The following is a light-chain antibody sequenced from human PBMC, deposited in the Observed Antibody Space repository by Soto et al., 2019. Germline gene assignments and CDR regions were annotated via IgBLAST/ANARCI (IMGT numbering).Light chain of an antibody. Sequence: EIVLTQSPGTLSLSPGERATLSCRASQSVSSSYLAWYQQKPGQAPRLLLYGASSRATGIPDRFSGSGSGTDSTLTISRLEPEDFAVYYCQQYGSSPPGVTFGPGTKVDIK. J-gene: IGKJ3*01. V-gene: IGKV3-20*01. CDR3: QQYGSSPPGVT. CDR2: GAS. CDR1: QSVSSSY.